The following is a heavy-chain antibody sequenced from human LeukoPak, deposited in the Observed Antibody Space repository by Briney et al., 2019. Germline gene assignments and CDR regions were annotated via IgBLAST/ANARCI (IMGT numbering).Heavy chain of an antibody. CDR1: GGSFSGYY. Sequence: SETLSLTCAVYGGSFSGYYWSWIRQPPGKGLEWIGEINHSGSTNYNPSLKSRVTISVDTSKNQFSLMLSSVTAADTAVYYCARVGYGSGSYFSFDPWGQGTLVTVSS. D-gene: IGHD3-10*01. V-gene: IGHV4-34*01. CDR2: INHSGST. CDR3: ARVGYGSGSYFSFDP. J-gene: IGHJ5*02.